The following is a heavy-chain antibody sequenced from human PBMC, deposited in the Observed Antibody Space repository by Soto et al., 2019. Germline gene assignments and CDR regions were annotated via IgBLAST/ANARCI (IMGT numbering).Heavy chain of an antibody. D-gene: IGHD6-6*01. J-gene: IGHJ6*02. CDR2: IDWDDDK. CDR1: GFSLSTSGMC. V-gene: IGHV2-70*01. CDR3: ARIRYDSSSAAPCYYYYGMDV. Sequence: SGPTLVNPTQTLTLTCIFSGFSLSTSGMCVSWIRQPPGKALEWLALIDWDDDKYYSTSLKTRLTISKDTSKNQVVLTMTNMDPVDTATYYCARIRYDSSSAAPCYYYYGMDVWGQGTTVTVSS.